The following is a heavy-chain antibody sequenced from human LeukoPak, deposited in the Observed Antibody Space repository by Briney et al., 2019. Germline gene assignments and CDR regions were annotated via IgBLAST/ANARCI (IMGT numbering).Heavy chain of an antibody. CDR3: ARDAVWSGYYRHYGMDV. CDR2: ISYDGSNK. Sequence: GRSLRLSCAASGFTFSSYAMHWVRQAPGKGLEWVAVISYDGSNKYYADSVKGRFTISRDNSKNTLYLQMNSLRAEDTAVYYCARDAVWSGYYRHYGMDVWGQGTTVTVSS. CDR1: GFTFSSYA. J-gene: IGHJ6*02. D-gene: IGHD3-3*01. V-gene: IGHV3-30-3*01.